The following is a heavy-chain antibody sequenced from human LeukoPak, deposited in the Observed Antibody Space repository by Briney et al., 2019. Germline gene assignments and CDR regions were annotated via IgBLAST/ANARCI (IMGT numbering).Heavy chain of an antibody. Sequence: SGTLSLTCGVSGGSIDITNYWSWVLQAPGRGLEWIGEISHDGTTNYNSSLRSRVAMSFDRANNQFSLSLTSVTAADTAVYYCTRENRPFCPFAFWGQGVLVTVSS. CDR3: TRENRPFCPFAF. V-gene: IGHV4-4*02. J-gene: IGHJ4*02. CDR2: ISHDGTT. D-gene: IGHD2/OR15-2a*01. CDR1: GGSIDITNY.